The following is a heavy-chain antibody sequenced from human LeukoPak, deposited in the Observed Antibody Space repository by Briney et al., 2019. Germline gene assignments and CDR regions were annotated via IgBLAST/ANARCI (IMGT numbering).Heavy chain of an antibody. Sequence: GGSLRLSCAASGFTFSSYNMIWVRQAPGKGLEWVSSISSSATYIYYTDSLKGRFTISRDNAKNSLYLQMNSLRAEDTAVYYCSKGNLKSTLGPLGPGTLVTVSS. CDR3: SKGNLKSTLGP. J-gene: IGHJ5*02. V-gene: IGHV3-21*06. CDR1: GFTFSSYN. CDR2: ISSSATYI.